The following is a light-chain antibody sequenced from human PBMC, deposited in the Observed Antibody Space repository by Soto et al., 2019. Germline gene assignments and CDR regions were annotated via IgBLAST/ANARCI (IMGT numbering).Light chain of an antibody. Sequence: EIVLTQSPATLSLSPGERATLSCRASQSVSSYLAWYQQKPGQAPRLLIYGASSRATGIPDRFSGSGSGTDFTLTISRVEPEDLAVYYCQQYHTSPLLFGQGTKVDIK. V-gene: IGKV3-20*01. CDR2: GAS. J-gene: IGKJ1*01. CDR3: QQYHTSPLL. CDR1: QSVSSY.